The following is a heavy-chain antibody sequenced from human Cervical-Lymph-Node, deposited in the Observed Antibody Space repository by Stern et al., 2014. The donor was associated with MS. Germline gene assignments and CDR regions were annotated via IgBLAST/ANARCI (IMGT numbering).Heavy chain of an antibody. CDR1: GFTFNIYS. J-gene: IGHJ4*02. D-gene: IGHD3-10*01. CDR2: ISHDGSIE. CDR3: ARANRAGMEIEY. V-gene: IGHV3-30-3*01. Sequence: VQLVESGGGVVQPGRSLRVSCAASGFTFNIYSMHWVRQAPGKGLEWGAVISHDGSIEYYADSVKGRFTISRDNSKNTLYLQMNSLRADDTAVYYCARANRAGMEIEYWGQGTLVTVSS.